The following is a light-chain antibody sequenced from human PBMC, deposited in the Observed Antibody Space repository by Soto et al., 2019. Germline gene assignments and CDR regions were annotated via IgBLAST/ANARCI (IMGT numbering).Light chain of an antibody. J-gene: IGLJ2*01. V-gene: IGLV2-23*01. CDR1: SSDIGTYNL. CDR2: EGS. Sequence: QSVLTQPASVSGSPGQSITISCTGTSSDIGTYNLVSWYQQHPGKAPKLIIYEGSKRPSGVSNRFSGSKSGNAASLTISGLQAEDEADYYCCSNAGSRNLNVVFGGGTKLTVL. CDR3: CSNAGSRNLNVV.